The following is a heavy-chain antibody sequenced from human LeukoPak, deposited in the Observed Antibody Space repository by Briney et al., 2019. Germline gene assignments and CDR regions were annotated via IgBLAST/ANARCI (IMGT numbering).Heavy chain of an antibody. CDR1: GGSISSYY. Sequence: SETLSLTCTVSGGSISSYYWSWIRQPPGKGLEWIGYFYYSGSTNYNPSLKSRVTISVDTSKNQFSLKLSSVTAADTAVYYCARGVPPGITGTRIAEAFDIWGQGTMVTVSS. CDR2: FYYSGST. CDR3: ARGVPPGITGTRIAEAFDI. D-gene: IGHD1-7*01. J-gene: IGHJ3*02. V-gene: IGHV4-59*01.